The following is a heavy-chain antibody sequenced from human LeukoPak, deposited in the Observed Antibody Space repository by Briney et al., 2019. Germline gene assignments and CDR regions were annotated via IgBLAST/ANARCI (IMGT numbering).Heavy chain of an antibody. D-gene: IGHD3-9*01. CDR1: GGSISSYY. CDR2: IYYSGST. CDR3: ARQPPYYDILTGYQLIPYGMDV. Sequence: SETLSLTCTVSGGSISSYYWSWIRQPPGKGLEWIGYIYYSGSTNYNPSLKSRVTISVDTSKNQFSLKLSSVTAADTAVYYCARQPPYYDILTGYQLIPYGMDVWGQGTTVTVSS. J-gene: IGHJ6*02. V-gene: IGHV4-59*08.